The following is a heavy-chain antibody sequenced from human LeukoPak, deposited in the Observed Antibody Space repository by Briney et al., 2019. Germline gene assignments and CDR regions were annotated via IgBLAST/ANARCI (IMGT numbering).Heavy chain of an antibody. V-gene: IGHV1-8*03. CDR2: MNPNSGNT. Sequence: ASVKVSCKASGYTFTSYDINWVRQATGQGLEWMGWMNPNSGNTGYAQKFQGRVTITRNTSISTAYMELSSLRSEDTAVYYCASGGYSSSWIVDCYYMDVWGNGTTVTISS. D-gene: IGHD6-13*01. CDR3: ASGGYSSSWIVDCYYMDV. CDR1: GYTFTSYD. J-gene: IGHJ6*03.